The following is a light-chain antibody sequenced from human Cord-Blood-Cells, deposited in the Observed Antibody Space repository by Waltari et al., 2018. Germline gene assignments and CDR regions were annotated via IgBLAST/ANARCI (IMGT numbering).Light chain of an antibody. V-gene: IGKV4-1*01. CDR3: QQYYSTPRT. CDR1: PSVLYSSNNKNY. Sequence: DIVMTQSPDSLAVSLGARATINCKYSPSVLYSSNNKNYLAWYQQKPGQPPKLLIYWASTRESGVPNRFSGSGSGTDFTLTISSLQAEDVAVYYCQQYYSTPRTFGQGTKVEIK. J-gene: IGKJ1*01. CDR2: WAS.